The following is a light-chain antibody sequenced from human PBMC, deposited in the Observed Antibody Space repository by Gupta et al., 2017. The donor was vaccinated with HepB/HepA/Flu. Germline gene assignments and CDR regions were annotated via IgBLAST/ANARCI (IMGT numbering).Light chain of an antibody. V-gene: IGKV3-11*01. CDR3: QQRSNWPPA. CDR1: QSVSSY. Sequence: EIVLTQSPATLSLSPGERPTLSCRASQSVSSYLAWYQQKPGQAPRLLIYDASNRATGIPARFSGSGSGTDFTLTISSLEPEDFAVYYCQQRSNWPPAFGGGTKVEIK. CDR2: DAS. J-gene: IGKJ4*01.